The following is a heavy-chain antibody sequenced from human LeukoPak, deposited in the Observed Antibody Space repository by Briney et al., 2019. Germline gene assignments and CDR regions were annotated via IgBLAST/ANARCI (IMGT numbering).Heavy chain of an antibody. V-gene: IGHV3-23*01. Sequence: SGGSLRLSCAASGFTFSNLAMTWVRQAPGKGLEWVSTISGSGGSTFYADSVKGRFPISRDNSKNTIFLQMNSLRAEDTAIYYCAKAGSSGWSSSGGDYWGQGSVVTVSS. CDR2: ISGSGGST. J-gene: IGHJ4*02. D-gene: IGHD6-19*01. CDR1: GFTFSNLA. CDR3: AKAGSSGWSSSGGDY.